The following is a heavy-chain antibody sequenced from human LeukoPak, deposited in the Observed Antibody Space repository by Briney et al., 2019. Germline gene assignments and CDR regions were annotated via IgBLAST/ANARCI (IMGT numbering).Heavy chain of an antibody. CDR2: ISSSSSYT. D-gene: IGHD6-19*01. V-gene: IGHV3-11*05. J-gene: IGHJ4*02. CDR1: GFTFSDYH. Sequence: GGSLRLSCVASGFTFSDYHMSWIRQAPGKGLEWVSYISSSSSYTNYADSVKGRFTISRDNVKNSLYLQMNSLRADDTALYYCARGTQQWLAPFDYWGQGTLVTVSS. CDR3: ARGTQQWLAPFDY.